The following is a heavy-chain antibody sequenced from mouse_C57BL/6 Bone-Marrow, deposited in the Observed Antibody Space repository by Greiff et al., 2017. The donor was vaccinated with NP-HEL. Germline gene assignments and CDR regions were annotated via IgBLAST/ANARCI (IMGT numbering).Heavy chain of an antibody. V-gene: IGHV1-15*01. CDR3: TRDSGPFAY. CDR2: IEPETGGT. Sequence: QVQLQQSGAELVRPGASVTLSCKASGYTFTDYEMHWVKQTPVHGLEWIGAIEPETGGTAYNQKFTGKAILTADKSSSTAYMELRSLTSEDSAVYYCTRDSGPFAYWGQGTLVTVAA. J-gene: IGHJ3*01. CDR1: GYTFTDYE. D-gene: IGHD6-1*01.